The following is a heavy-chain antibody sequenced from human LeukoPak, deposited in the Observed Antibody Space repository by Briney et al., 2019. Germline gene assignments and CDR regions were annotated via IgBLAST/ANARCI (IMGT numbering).Heavy chain of an antibody. D-gene: IGHD3-10*01. Sequence: GGSLRLSCAASGFTFSASAMHWVRQASGKGLEWVGRIRRKPDNYATAYAASVKGRFTISRDDSKNTAYLEMNNLKTEDTAVYYCARAYYHGSGSFRYWGQGTLVTVSS. J-gene: IGHJ4*02. V-gene: IGHV3-73*01. CDR1: GFTFSASA. CDR3: ARAYYHGSGSFRY. CDR2: IRRKPDNYAT.